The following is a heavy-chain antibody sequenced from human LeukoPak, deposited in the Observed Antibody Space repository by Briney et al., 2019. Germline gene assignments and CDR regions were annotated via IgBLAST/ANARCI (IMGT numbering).Heavy chain of an antibody. CDR1: GGSFSGYY. Sequence: SETLSLTCAVYGGSFSGYYWSWIRQPPGKGLEWIGYIYFSGGSDYNPSLKSRVTISVDTSKNQFSLILISVTAADTAVYYCARVPYYYYGMDVWGQGTTVTVSS. CDR2: IYFSGGS. J-gene: IGHJ6*02. V-gene: IGHV4-59*01. CDR3: ARVPYYYYGMDV.